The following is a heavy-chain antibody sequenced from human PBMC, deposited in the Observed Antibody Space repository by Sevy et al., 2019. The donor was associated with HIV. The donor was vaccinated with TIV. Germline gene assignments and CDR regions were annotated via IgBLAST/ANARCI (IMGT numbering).Heavy chain of an antibody. V-gene: IGHV4-59*01. CDR1: GGSISSYY. CDR3: ARQYYDFWSAKDHHGMDV. D-gene: IGHD3-3*01. CDR2: IYYRGST. J-gene: IGHJ6*01. Sequence: SETLSLTCTVSGGSISSYYWSWIRQPPGKGLEWIGYIYYRGSTNYNPSLKSRVTISVDTSKNQFSLKLSSVTAADTAVYYCARQYYDFWSAKDHHGMDVWGQGTTVTVSS.